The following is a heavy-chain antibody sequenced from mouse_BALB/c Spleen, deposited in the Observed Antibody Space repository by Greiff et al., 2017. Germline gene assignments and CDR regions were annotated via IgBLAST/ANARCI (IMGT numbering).Heavy chain of an antibody. CDR1: GFTFTDYY. V-gene: IGHV7-3*02. D-gene: IGHD1-1*01. CDR3: ANYYGSSAPFAY. Sequence: EVQLMESGGGLVQPGGSLRLSCATSGFTFTDYYMSWVRQPPGKALEWLGFIRNKANGYTTEYSASVKGRFTISRDNSQSILYLQMNTLRAEDSATYYCANYYGSSAPFAYWGQGTLVTVSA. CDR2: IRNKANGYTT. J-gene: IGHJ3*01.